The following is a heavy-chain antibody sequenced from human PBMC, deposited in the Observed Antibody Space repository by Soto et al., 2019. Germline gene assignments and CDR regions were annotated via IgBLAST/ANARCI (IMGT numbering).Heavy chain of an antibody. CDR3: AKQGSGWPNYCLMDV. D-gene: IGHD6-19*01. CDR2: ISGSGGST. J-gene: IGHJ6*02. Sequence: PGGSLRLSCAASGFIFSNFAMSWVRQAPGKGLEWVSGISGSGGSTYNADSVKGRFTISRDNSKNTLYLQMNSLRAEDTAVYYCAKQGSGWPNYCLMDVWGQGTTVTVSS. V-gene: IGHV3-23*01. CDR1: GFIFSNFA.